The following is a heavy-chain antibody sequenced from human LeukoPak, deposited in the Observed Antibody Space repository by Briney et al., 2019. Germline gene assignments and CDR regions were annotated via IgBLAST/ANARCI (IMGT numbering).Heavy chain of an antibody. D-gene: IGHD3-22*01. Sequence: SLRLSCAASGFTFSDYYMSWIRQAPGKGLEWVGFIRSKAHGGTTEYAASVKGRFTISRDDSKSIAYLQMNSLKTEDTAVYYCTRVGASYYDSSGYYYFDYWGQGTLVTVSS. CDR3: TRVGASYYDSSGYYYFDY. CDR1: GFTFSDYY. V-gene: IGHV3-49*03. CDR2: IRSKAHGGTT. J-gene: IGHJ4*02.